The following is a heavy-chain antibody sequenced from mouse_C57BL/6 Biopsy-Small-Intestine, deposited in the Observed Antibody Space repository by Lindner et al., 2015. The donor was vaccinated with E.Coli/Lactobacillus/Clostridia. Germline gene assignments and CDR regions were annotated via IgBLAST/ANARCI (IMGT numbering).Heavy chain of an antibody. Sequence: SVKVSCKASGYTFTGYYLHWVRQAPGQGLEWMGWINPKNGATHYAQKFQGRVTLTRDTSITTIYVEMSRLKSEDTAIYYCTKPFGQYYDSSGYHYVEGFPSSSFDSWGQGTLVTVSS. J-gene: IGHJ4*01. CDR1: GYTFTGYY. CDR2: INPKNGAT. CDR3: TKPFGQYYDSSGYHYVEGFPSSSFDS. D-gene: IGHD2-4*01. V-gene: IGHV1S16*01.